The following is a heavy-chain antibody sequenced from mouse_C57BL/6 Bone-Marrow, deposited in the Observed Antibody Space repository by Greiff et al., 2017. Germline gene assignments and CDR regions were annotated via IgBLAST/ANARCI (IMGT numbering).Heavy chain of an antibody. J-gene: IGHJ2*01. V-gene: IGHV5-4*03. Sequence: EVKLVESGGGLVKPGGSLKLSCAASGFTFSSYAMSWVRQTPEKRLEWVATIRAGGSYTYYPDNVKGRFTISRDNAKYNLYLQMSHLKSKATAMYDYARARLRRVFYYFDYWGQGTTLTVSS. CDR2: IRAGGSYT. CDR1: GFTFSSYA. CDR3: ARARLRRVFYYFDY. D-gene: IGHD2-2*01.